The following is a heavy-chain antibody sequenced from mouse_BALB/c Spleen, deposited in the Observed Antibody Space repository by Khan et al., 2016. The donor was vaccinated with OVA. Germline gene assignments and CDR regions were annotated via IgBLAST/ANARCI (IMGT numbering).Heavy chain of an antibody. Sequence: EVELVESGGGLVKPGGSLKLSCAASGFTFSNYAMSWVRQTPEKRLEWVASISSGGSTYYPDSVKGRFTISRDYARNILYLQMSSLRSEDTAMYYCTRDYWFTYWGQGTLVTVSA. V-gene: IGHV5-6-5*01. CDR1: GFTFSNYA. D-gene: IGHD2-13*01. CDR2: ISSGGST. J-gene: IGHJ3*01. CDR3: TRDYWFTY.